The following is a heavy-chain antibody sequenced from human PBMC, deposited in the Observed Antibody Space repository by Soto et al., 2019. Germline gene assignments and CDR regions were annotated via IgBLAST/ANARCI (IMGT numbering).Heavy chain of an antibody. J-gene: IGHJ4*02. V-gene: IGHV4-30-2*01. D-gene: IGHD2-15*01. CDR1: GGSMSSGGYS. CDR3: ARGGWSLDY. Sequence: SETLSLTCAVSGGSMSSGGYSWSWIRQPPGKGLEWIGSIYHGGSIHSNPSLESRVTISADRSKNQFSLKLSSVTAADTAMYYCARGGWSLDYWGQGTLVTVSS. CDR2: IYHGGSI.